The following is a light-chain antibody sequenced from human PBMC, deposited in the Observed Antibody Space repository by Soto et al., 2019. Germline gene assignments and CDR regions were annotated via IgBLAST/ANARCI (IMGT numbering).Light chain of an antibody. V-gene: IGKV3-20*01. CDR2: GAS. CDR3: QHYGSSPR. CDR1: QSVTSSY. J-gene: IGKJ1*01. Sequence: EIVLTPSPGTLSLSPGERATLSCRASQSVTSSYLAWYQQKPGQAPRLLIYGASGRATGIPGRFSGSGSGTDFTLTSSRLDPEDCAVYYCQHYGSSPRFGQGTKVEIK.